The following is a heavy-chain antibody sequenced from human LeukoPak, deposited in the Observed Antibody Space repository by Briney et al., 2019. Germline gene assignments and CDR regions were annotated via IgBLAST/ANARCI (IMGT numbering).Heavy chain of an antibody. D-gene: IGHD1/OR15-1a*01. CDR1: GFTFSSYG. Sequence: GGSLRLSCAASGFTFSSYGMHWVRQAPGKGLEWVAVISYDGSNKYYADSVKGRFTISRDNSKNTLFLQMNSLRAEDTAVYYCAKEVGMYGTPTLDFWGQGTLVTVSS. V-gene: IGHV3-30*18. CDR2: ISYDGSNK. CDR3: AKEVGMYGTPTLDF. J-gene: IGHJ4*02.